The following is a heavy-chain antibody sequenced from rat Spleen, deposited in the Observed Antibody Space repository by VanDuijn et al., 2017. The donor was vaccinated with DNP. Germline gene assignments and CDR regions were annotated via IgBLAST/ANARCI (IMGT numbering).Heavy chain of an antibody. V-gene: IGHV5-22*01. J-gene: IGHJ2*01. Sequence: EVQLVESGGGLVQPGGSLKLSCAASGFTFSDYYMAWARQAPTKGLEWVAYINYDGEMTNYGDSVKVRFTISRDNVKSTLSLQMTSLRSEDMATYYCVRQELQWSHFDYWGQGVMVTVSS. CDR2: INYDGEMT. D-gene: IGHD1-1*01. CDR3: VRQELQWSHFDY. CDR1: GFTFSDYY.